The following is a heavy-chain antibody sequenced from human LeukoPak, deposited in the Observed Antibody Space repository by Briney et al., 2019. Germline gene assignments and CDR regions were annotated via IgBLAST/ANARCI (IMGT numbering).Heavy chain of an antibody. CDR1: GFTFSNYA. CDR3: AKDLPSGYCSGGTCNDSPFDS. V-gene: IGHV3-23*01. Sequence: GGSLRLSCAASGFTFSNYAMTWVRQAPGKGLEWVSLITGGADITYYADSVKGRFTISRDNSKNMLFLQMNSLRVEDTAVYYCAKDLPSGYCSGGTCNDSPFDSWGQGTLVTVSS. J-gene: IGHJ4*02. D-gene: IGHD2-15*01. CDR2: ITGGADIT.